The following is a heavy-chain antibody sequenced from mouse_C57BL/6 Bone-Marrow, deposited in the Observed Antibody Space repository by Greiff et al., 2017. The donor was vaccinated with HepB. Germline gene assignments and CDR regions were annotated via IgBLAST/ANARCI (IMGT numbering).Heavy chain of an antibody. CDR3: ARSYGSSYRWYFDV. CDR2: ISGGGGNT. Sequence: EVMLVESGGGLVKPGGSLKLSCAASGFTFSSYTMSWVRQTPEKRLEWVATISGGGGNTYYPDSVKGRFTISRDNAKNTLYLQMSSLRSEDTALYYCARSYGSSYRWYFDVWGTGTTVTVSS. CDR1: GFTFSSYT. D-gene: IGHD1-1*01. V-gene: IGHV5-9*01. J-gene: IGHJ1*03.